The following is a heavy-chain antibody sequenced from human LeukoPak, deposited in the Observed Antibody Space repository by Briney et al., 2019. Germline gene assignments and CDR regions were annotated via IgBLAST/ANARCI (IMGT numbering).Heavy chain of an antibody. CDR3: ARYGAARPKGLSRDFDY. V-gene: IGHV3-30*02. Sequence: GGSLRLSRAASGFTFSSYGMHWVRQAPGKGLEWVAFIRYDGSNKYYADSVKGRFTISRDNSKNTLYLQMNSLRAEDTAVYYCARYGAARPKGLSRDFDYWGQGTLVTVSS. D-gene: IGHD6-6*01. CDR1: GFTFSSYG. J-gene: IGHJ4*02. CDR2: IRYDGSNK.